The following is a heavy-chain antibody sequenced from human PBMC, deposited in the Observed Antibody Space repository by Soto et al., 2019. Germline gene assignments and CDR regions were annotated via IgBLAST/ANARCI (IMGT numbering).Heavy chain of an antibody. J-gene: IGHJ6*03. D-gene: IGHD5-12*01. V-gene: IGHV4-31*03. CDR1: GDSISSGGYF. CDR3: SRVATVGAHFLYYMDV. CDR2: IRDSGST. Sequence: PSETLSLTCSVSGDSISSGGYFWSWTRQHPGKSLEWIGYIRDSGSTYYNPSLKSRVTLSVDTSKNQFSLRLTSVTAADTAMYYCSRVATVGAHFLYYMDVWGKGTPVTVSS.